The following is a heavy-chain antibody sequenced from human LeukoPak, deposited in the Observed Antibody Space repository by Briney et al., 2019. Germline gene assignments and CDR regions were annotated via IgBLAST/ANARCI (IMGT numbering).Heavy chain of an antibody. J-gene: IGHJ4*02. Sequence: GDSLRLSCAASGFTFSSYSMNWVRQAPGKGLEWISYISSSNSAIYYADSVKGRSTISRDNAKLSLYLQMNSLRDEDTAVYYCVRDHYYSFDYWGQGTLVTVS. D-gene: IGHD2/OR15-2a*01. V-gene: IGHV3-48*02. CDR1: GFTFSSYS. CDR2: ISSSNSAI. CDR3: VRDHYYSFDY.